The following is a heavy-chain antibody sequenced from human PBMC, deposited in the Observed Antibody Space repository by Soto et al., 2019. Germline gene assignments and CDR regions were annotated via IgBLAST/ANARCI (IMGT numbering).Heavy chain of an antibody. V-gene: IGHV4-34*01. CDR2: IRHSGRT. Sequence: QVQLQQWGAGLLKPSETLSLNCAVYGGSFYWTWIRQPQGKGLEWIGEIRHSGRTNYNPSLKSRVSISIDSSKSQVSLTVYSVTAADTAVYYCARGGGDYDYAVDVWGQGTTVTVSS. CDR1: GGSFY. J-gene: IGHJ6*02. CDR3: ARGGGDYDYAVDV. D-gene: IGHD4-17*01.